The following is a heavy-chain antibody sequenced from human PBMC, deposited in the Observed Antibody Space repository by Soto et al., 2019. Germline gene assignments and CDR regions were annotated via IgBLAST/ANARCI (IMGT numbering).Heavy chain of an antibody. D-gene: IGHD5-12*01. CDR3: ARLGRWLQALDS. V-gene: IGHV4-59*08. Sequence: PSETLSHTCTVSGGSIRDYYWSWIRQPPGKGLEWVGYIYYTGSTTYNPSLKSRLTLSVDTSKNQFSLKLHSVSAADTAVYYCARLGRWLQALDSWGQGTLVTVSS. J-gene: IGHJ4*02. CDR2: IYYTGST. CDR1: GGSIRDYY.